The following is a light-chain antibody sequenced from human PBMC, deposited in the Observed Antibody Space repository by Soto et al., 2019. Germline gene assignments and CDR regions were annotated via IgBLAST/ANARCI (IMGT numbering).Light chain of an antibody. Sequence: QSVLTQPASVSGSPGQSIAISCTGTSSDVGGYKYVSWYQQHPGRAPKLMIYEVSNRPSGVSDRFSGSKSGNTASLTISGLQAEDEADYYCSSYTTTNTMLFGGGTQLTVL. J-gene: IGLJ2*01. CDR3: SSYTTTNTML. CDR1: SSDVGGYKY. V-gene: IGLV2-14*01. CDR2: EVS.